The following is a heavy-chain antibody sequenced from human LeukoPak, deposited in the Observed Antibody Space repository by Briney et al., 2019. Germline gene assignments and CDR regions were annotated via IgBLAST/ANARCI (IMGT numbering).Heavy chain of an antibody. D-gene: IGHD3-10*01. J-gene: IGHJ3*02. CDR2: IKPDGSEK. V-gene: IGHV3-7*03. CDR1: GFTFSSYW. Sequence: GGSLRLSCAASGFTFSSYWMSWVRQAPGKGLEWVANIKPDGSEKHYVDSVKGRLTIARDNAKNSLYLQMNSLRAEDTAVYYCARGDYYGSGSSYHDAFDIWGQGTMVTASS. CDR3: ARGDYYGSGSSYHDAFDI.